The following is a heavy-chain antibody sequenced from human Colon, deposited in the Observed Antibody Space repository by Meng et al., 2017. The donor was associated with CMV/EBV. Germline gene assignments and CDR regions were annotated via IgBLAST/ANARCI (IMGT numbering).Heavy chain of an antibody. J-gene: IGHJ5*02. Sequence: GGSLRLSCVASGFTFNKYWMHWVRQPPGGGLVWLSRIDNEGSGAIYADSVRGRFPVSRDNARNTVYLQMNNLRDEDTAVYYCARDTPHNAFEPWGHGTLATVSS. V-gene: IGHV3-74*01. CDR1: GFTFNKYW. D-gene: IGHD1-14*01. CDR3: ARDTPHNAFEP. CDR2: IDNEGSGA.